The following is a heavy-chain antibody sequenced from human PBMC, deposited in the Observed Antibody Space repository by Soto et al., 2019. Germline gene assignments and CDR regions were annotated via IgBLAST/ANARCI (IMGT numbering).Heavy chain of an antibody. J-gene: IGHJ6*02. CDR1: GLECSSRC. CDR2: IGESGTPT. D-gene: IGHD2-2*01. Sequence: GGALRSYYAGAGLECSSRCMQWVHQDPGKGLEWVSLIGESGTPTYYADSVKGRFTISRDNSGNTLFLEMYSLRAEDTAVYYCARYIPGVRYYGMDVWGQGTTVTVSS. CDR3: ARYIPGVRYYGMDV. V-gene: IGHV3-23*01.